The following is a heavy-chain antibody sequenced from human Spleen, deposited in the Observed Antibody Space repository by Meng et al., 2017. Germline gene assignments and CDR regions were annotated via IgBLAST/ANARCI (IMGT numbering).Heavy chain of an antibody. V-gene: IGHV4-59*08. CDR1: GGSISSYY. J-gene: IGHJ4*02. Sequence: QVQLQESGPGLVKPSETLSLTCTVSGGSISSYYWSWIRQPPGKRLEWIGYIFYSGRTHYNPSLQSRVNISVDTSENQFSLKLSSVTAADTAVYYCARHRSTSGWDYWGQGTLVTVSS. CDR3: ARHRSTSGWDY. D-gene: IGHD6-19*01. CDR2: IFYSGRT.